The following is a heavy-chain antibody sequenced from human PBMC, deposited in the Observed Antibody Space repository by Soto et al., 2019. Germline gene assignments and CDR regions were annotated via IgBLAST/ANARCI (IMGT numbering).Heavy chain of an antibody. J-gene: IGHJ5*02. CDR3: ATLAAAAGSGRGDWFDP. CDR2: FDPEDGET. D-gene: IGHD6-13*01. CDR1: GYTLTELS. Sequence: ASVKVSCKVSGYTLTELSMHWVRQAPGKGLEWMGGFDPEDGETIYAQKFQGRVTMTEDTSTDTAYMELSSLRSEDTAVYYCATLAAAAGSGRGDWFDPWGQGTLVTVSS. V-gene: IGHV1-24*01.